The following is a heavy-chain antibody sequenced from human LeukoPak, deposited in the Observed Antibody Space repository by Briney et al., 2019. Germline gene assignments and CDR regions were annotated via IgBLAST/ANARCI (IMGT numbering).Heavy chain of an antibody. CDR3: AREKGCSGGSCYPGRWFDP. CDR1: GYSISTGYY. CDR2: FYHGGST. J-gene: IGHJ5*02. Sequence: SETLSLTCTVSGYSISTGYYWDWIRQPPGKGLEWIGTFYHGGSTYYNPSLKSRVTISVDKSKNQFSLKLSSVTAADTAVYYCAREKGCSGGSCYPGRWFDPWGQGTLVTVSS. V-gene: IGHV4-38-2*02. D-gene: IGHD2-15*01.